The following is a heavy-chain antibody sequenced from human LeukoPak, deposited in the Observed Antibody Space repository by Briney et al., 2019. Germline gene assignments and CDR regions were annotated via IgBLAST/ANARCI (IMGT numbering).Heavy chain of an antibody. CDR1: GYTFTGYY. Sequence: ASVNVSCKASGYTFTGYYMHWVRQAPGQGLEWMGWIDPNSGDTHHAQKFQGRVNMTRDMSMSTAYMELNSLKYNDTAVYYCARDIGGSFLIGHWGQGTQVTVSS. CDR3: ARDIGGSFLIGH. J-gene: IGHJ4*02. V-gene: IGHV1-2*02. D-gene: IGHD1-26*01. CDR2: IDPNSGDT.